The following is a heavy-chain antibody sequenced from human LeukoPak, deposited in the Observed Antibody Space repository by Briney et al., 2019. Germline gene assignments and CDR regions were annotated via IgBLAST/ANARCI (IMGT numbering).Heavy chain of an antibody. J-gene: IGHJ4*02. Sequence: SETLSLTCTVSGGSISSGGYYWSWVRQPPGKGLEWIGYIYHSGSTYYNPSLKSRVTISVDWSKNQFSLKLSSVTAADTAVYYCARDRGRAAAGIGPWGQGTLVTVSS. D-gene: IGHD6-13*01. CDR1: GGSISSGGYY. V-gene: IGHV4-30-2*01. CDR3: ARDRGRAAAGIGP. CDR2: IYHSGST.